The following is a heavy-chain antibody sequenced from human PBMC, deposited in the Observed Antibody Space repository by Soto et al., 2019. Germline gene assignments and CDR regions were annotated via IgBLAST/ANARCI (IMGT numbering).Heavy chain of an antibody. Sequence: QVQLQESGPGLVKPSETLSLTCTVSGGSVSSGSYYWSWIRQPPGKGLEWIGYIYYSGSTNYNPSLKSRVTISVDTSKNQFSLKLSSVTAADTAVYYCARDTGGGYYYDSSGYSYYYYGMDVWGQGTTVTVSS. J-gene: IGHJ6*02. CDR2: IYYSGST. D-gene: IGHD3-22*01. CDR1: GGSVSSGSYY. V-gene: IGHV4-61*01. CDR3: ARDTGGGYYYDSSGYSYYYYGMDV.